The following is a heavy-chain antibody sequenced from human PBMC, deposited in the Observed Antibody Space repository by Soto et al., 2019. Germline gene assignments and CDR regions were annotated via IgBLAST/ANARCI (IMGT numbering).Heavy chain of an antibody. CDR3: ARDRQAESAAMLASDGVDV. J-gene: IGHJ6*02. D-gene: IGHD3-10*02. Sequence: QVPLQESGPGLVKPSQTLSLTCTVSGGSINSDDSYWSWLRQPPGRGLDWIGSIDTSETTYYNPSLNSTLTISVATSNKQLSLELNSATAADTAVYYCARDRQAESAAMLASDGVDVWGQGTTVIVSS. CDR1: GGSINSDDSY. CDR2: IDTSETT. V-gene: IGHV4-30-4*01.